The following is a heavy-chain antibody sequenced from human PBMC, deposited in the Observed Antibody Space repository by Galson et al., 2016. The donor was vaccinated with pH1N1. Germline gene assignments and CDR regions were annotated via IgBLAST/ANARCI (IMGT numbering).Heavy chain of an antibody. CDR2: MSPNSGNT. Sequence: SVKVSCKASGYTLTSYGITWVRQATGQGLEWMGWMSPNSGNTDYAPTFQGRVTLTRNASINTAYMETSSLTAEDTAVYYCARGPVYWYFDLWGRGTPVIVSS. V-gene: IGHV1-8*01. CDR3: ARGPVYWYFDL. CDR1: GYTLTSYG. J-gene: IGHJ2*01.